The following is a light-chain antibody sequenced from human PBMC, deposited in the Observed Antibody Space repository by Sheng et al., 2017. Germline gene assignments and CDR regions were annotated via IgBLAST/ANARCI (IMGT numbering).Light chain of an antibody. Sequence: EIVLTQSPGTLSLSPGERATLSCRASQSVTGSSLAWYQQKPGQAPRLLIYGASSRATGIPDRFSGSESGTDFTLSIRRLEPEDFAVYYCQQYGSSPCTFGQGTKLEV. CDR2: GAS. CDR3: QQYGSSPCT. V-gene: IGKV3-20*01. CDR1: QSVTGSS. J-gene: IGKJ2*02.